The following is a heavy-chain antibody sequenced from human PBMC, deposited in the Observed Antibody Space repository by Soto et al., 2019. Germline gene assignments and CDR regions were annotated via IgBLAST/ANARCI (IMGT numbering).Heavy chain of an antibody. Sequence: SGGSLRLSCAASRFTFSSYGMHWVRQAPGKGLEWVAVISYDGTNKYYEDSVKGRFTISRDNSKNTLYLQMNSLRTEDTAVYYCAKSMFNSSPHYYGMDVWGQGTTVTVSS. V-gene: IGHV3-30*18. D-gene: IGHD6-13*01. CDR3: AKSMFNSSPHYYGMDV. J-gene: IGHJ6*02. CDR2: ISYDGTNK. CDR1: RFTFSSYG.